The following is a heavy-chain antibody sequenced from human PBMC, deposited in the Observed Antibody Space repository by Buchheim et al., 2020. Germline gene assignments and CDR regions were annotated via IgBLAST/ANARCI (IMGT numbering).Heavy chain of an antibody. CDR2: IKSKGSDGTT. J-gene: IGHJ4*02. D-gene: IGHD3-9*01. V-gene: IGHV3-15*01. Sequence: EVQLVESGGGLVKPGGSLRLSCAASGFTFSMAWMSWVRQVPGKGLEWVGRIKSKGSDGTTEYAAPVKDRFTISRDDSKNMLFLQMNSLKTEDTAVYYCTTTFSVLRYFDLPDFWGQGTL. CDR3: TTTFSVLRYFDLPDF. CDR1: GFTFSMAW.